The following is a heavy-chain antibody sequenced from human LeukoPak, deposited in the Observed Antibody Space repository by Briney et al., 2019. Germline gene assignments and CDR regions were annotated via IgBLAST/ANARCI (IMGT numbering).Heavy chain of an antibody. J-gene: IGHJ5*02. CDR2: VYPSGRT. V-gene: IGHV4-4*02. Sequence: GSLRLSCAASGFTFSSYEMNWVRQPPGKGLEWIGDVYPSGRTNYNPSLKSRLTMSVDKSKNQFSLNVNSVTAADTAVYYCARGYIEVVLTTTYSFFDPWGQGILVTVSS. D-gene: IGHD2-15*01. CDR3: ARGYIEVVLTTTYSFFDP. CDR1: GFTFSSYE.